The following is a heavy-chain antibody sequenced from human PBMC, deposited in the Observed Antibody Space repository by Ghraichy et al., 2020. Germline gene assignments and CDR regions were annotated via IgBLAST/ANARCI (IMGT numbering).Heavy chain of an antibody. J-gene: IGHJ6*02. Sequence: SETLSLTCTVSNGSISHYFWSWIRQPAGKGLEWIGRLQSSGSTNYNPSLKSRVTMSVDTSKNQFSLSLTSVTAADTAVYWCAGDKSDSGSFYYYYALDVWGQGTTVTVSS. CDR2: LQSSGST. CDR3: AGDKSDSGSFYYYYALDV. D-gene: IGHD1-26*01. V-gene: IGHV4-4*07. CDR1: NGSISHYF.